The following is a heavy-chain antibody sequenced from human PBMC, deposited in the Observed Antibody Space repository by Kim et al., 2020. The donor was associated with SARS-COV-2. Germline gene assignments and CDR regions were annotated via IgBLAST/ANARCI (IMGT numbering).Heavy chain of an antibody. CDR2: ISSSGSTI. D-gene: IGHD3-22*01. Sequence: GGSLRLSCAASGFTFSSYEMNWVHQAPGKGLEWVSYISSSGSTIYYADSVKGRFTISRDNAKNSLYLQMNSLRAEDTAVYYCARDFLDSSGYWNWGQGTLVTVSS. CDR3: ARDFLDSSGYWN. V-gene: IGHV3-48*03. CDR1: GFTFSSYE. J-gene: IGHJ4*02.